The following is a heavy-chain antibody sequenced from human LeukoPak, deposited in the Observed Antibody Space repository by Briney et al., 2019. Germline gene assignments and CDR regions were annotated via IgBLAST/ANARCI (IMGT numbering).Heavy chain of an antibody. D-gene: IGHD3-22*01. CDR1: GYTFTGYY. CDR3: ARDKAYYYDSSGYYDY. Sequence: ASVKVSCKASGYTFTGYYMHWVRQAPGQGLEWMGWINPNSGGTDYAQKFQGRVTMTRDTSISTAYMELSRLRSDDTAVYYCARDKAYYYDSSGYYDYWGQGTLVTVSS. V-gene: IGHV1-2*02. CDR2: INPNSGGT. J-gene: IGHJ4*02.